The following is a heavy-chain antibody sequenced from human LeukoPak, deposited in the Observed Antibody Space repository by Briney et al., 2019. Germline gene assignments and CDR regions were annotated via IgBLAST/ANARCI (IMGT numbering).Heavy chain of an antibody. D-gene: IGHD2-15*01. J-gene: IGHJ4*02. V-gene: IGHV3-21*04. CDR1: GFTFSSYS. CDR3: AKAPVTSCRGAFCYPFDY. Sequence: GGSLRLSCAASGFTFSSYSMNWVRQAPGKGLEWVSSISSSSSYIYYADSVKGRFTISRDTSRSTLYLQMNSLRAEDAAVYYCAKAPVTSCRGAFCYPFDYWGQGTLVTVSS. CDR2: ISSSSSYI.